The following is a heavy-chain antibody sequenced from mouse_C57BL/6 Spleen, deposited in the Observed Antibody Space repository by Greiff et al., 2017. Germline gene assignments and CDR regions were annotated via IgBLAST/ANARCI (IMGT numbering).Heavy chain of an antibody. CDR3: ARGGYDYDGFAY. CDR2: IHPNSGST. Sequence: QVQLQQPGAELVKPGASVKLSCKASGYTFTSYWMHWVKQRPGQGLEWIGMIHPNSGSTNYNEKFKSKATLTVDKSSSTAYMQLSSLTSEDSGVYYGARGGYDYDGFAYWGQGTLVTVSA. D-gene: IGHD2-4*01. J-gene: IGHJ3*01. CDR1: GYTFTSYW. V-gene: IGHV1-64*01.